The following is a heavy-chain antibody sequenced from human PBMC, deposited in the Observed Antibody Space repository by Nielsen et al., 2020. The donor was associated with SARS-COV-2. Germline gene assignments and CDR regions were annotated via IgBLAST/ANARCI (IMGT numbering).Heavy chain of an antibody. CDR1: GSIFSSSW. Sequence: GGSLRLSCAASGSIFSSSWMVWVRQAPGKGLEWVSAISGGGDYRYKADSVKGRFTISRDNSKNTLYLEMNSLRADDTAVYYCAKGAGRRVFDHWGQGTLVTVSS. CDR3: AKGAGRRVFDH. J-gene: IGHJ4*02. V-gene: IGHV3-23*01. CDR2: ISGGGDYR. D-gene: IGHD6-6*01.